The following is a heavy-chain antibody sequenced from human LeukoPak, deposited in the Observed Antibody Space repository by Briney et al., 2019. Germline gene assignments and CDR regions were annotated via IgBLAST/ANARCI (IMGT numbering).Heavy chain of an antibody. CDR1: VLTFSSYW. V-gene: IGHV3-7*01. Sequence: GGSLRLSCAASVLTFSSYWMSWVRQAPGKGLEWVANLKQDGSEKYYVNSVKGRFTISRDNAKNSLYLQMNSLIAEDTAVYYCARDRHICFGELSFDYWVQGTLVTVSS. CDR2: LKQDGSEK. J-gene: IGHJ4*02. D-gene: IGHD3-10*01. CDR3: ARDRHICFGELSFDY.